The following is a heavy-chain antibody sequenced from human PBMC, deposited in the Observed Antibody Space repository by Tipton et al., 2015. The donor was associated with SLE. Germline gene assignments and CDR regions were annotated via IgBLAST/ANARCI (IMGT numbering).Heavy chain of an antibody. CDR2: ITSSSSYF. CDR1: GFTFSSYT. D-gene: IGHD5-18*01. CDR3: ARDLATLGYSYGYYFDY. Sequence: SLRLSCEASGFTFSSYTMDWVRQAPGKGLEGVSSITSSSSYFYYADSVKGRFTISRDNAKNSLYLQMNSLRAEDTAVYYWARDLATLGYSYGYYFDYWGQGILFTVSS. V-gene: IGHV3-21*04. J-gene: IGHJ4*02.